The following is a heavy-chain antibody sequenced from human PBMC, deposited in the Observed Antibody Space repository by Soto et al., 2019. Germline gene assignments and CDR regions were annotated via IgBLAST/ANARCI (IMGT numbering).Heavy chain of an antibody. CDR2: MEPSTGTT. Sequence: GASVKVSWKASWYSFTSPDIKWGRQTAGQGLEWMVRMEPSTGTTGYAQKFQGRVTMTRDTSINTAYMELTTLTSDDTAFYYCARGVSSGVDYWG. D-gene: IGHD3-10*01. CDR3: ARGVSSGVDY. V-gene: IGHV1-8*01. CDR1: WYSFTSPD. J-gene: IGHJ4*01.